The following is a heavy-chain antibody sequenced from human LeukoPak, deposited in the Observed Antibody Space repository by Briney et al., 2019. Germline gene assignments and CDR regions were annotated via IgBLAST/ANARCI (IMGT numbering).Heavy chain of an antibody. Sequence: GGSLRLSCAASGFTFSNAWMSWVRQAPGKGLEWVGRIKSKTDGGTTDYAASVKGRFTISRDDSKNTLYLQMNSLKTEDTAVYYCTTEADSGWEFDYWGQGTLVTVSS. CDR1: GFTFSNAW. D-gene: IGHD1-26*01. J-gene: IGHJ4*02. V-gene: IGHV3-15*01. CDR2: IKSKTDGGTT. CDR3: TTEADSGWEFDY.